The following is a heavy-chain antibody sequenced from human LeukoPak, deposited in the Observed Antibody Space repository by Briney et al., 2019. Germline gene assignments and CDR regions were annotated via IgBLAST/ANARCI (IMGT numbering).Heavy chain of an antibody. J-gene: IGHJ4*02. D-gene: IGHD7-27*01. V-gene: IGHV4-61*02. Sequence: PSETLSLTCTVSGGSISSGTYYWSWIRQPAGKGLEWIGRIYTSGSTNYNPSLKSRVTMSVDTSKNQFSLKLSSVTAANTAVYYCARSANWGQLSDYWGQGTLVTVSS. CDR1: GGSISSGTYY. CDR2: IYTSGST. CDR3: ARSANWGQLSDY.